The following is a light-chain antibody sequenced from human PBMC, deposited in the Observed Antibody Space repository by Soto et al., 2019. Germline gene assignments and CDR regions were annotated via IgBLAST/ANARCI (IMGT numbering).Light chain of an antibody. CDR2: KVS. Sequence: DVVMTQSPLSLPVTLGQPASISCRSSQSLLYSDGNTYLNWFQQRPGQSPRRLIHKVSNRDSGVPDRFSGSGSGTDFTLKISRVEAEDVGVYYCMQGTHWPLTFGGGTQVEIK. CDR3: MQGTHWPLT. CDR1: QSLLYSDGNTY. V-gene: IGKV2-30*01. J-gene: IGKJ4*01.